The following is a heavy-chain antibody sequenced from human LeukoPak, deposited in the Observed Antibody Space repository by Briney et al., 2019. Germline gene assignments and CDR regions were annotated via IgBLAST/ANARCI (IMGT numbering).Heavy chain of an antibody. CDR1: GGSISSGDYY. J-gene: IGHJ4*02. D-gene: IGHD3-10*01. CDR2: IYYSGST. V-gene: IGHV4-30-4*01. CDR3: ARHLRPMVRGGPIDY. Sequence: SETLSLTCTVSGGSISSGDYYWSWIRQPPGKGLEWIGYIYYSGSTYYNPSLKSRVTISVDTSKNQFSLKLSSVTAADTAVYYCARHLRPMVRGGPIDYWGQGTLVTVSS.